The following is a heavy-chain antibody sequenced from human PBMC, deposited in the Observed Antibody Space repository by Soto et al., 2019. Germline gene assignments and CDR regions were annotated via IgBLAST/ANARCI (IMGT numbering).Heavy chain of an antibody. V-gene: IGHV6-1*01. Sequence: PSQTLSLTCAISGDSVSSNSAAWNWIRQSPSRGLKWLGRTYYRSKWYNDYAVSVKSRITINPDTSKNQFSLQLNSVTPEDTAVYYCARGYCTNGVCYPTYYFDYWGQGTLVTVSS. CDR1: GDSVSSNSAA. CDR2: TYYRSKWYN. D-gene: IGHD2-8*01. CDR3: ARGYCTNGVCYPTYYFDY. J-gene: IGHJ4*02.